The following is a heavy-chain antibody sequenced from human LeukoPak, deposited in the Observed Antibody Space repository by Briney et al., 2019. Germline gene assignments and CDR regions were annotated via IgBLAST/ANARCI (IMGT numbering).Heavy chain of an antibody. J-gene: IGHJ5*02. Sequence: GGSLRLSCAASGFTFSSYGMHWVRQAPGKGLEWVAVIWYDGSNKYYADSVKGRFTISRDNSKNTLYLQMNSLRAEGTAVYYCARELRATRDWFDPWGQGTLVTVSS. V-gene: IGHV3-33*01. D-gene: IGHD4-17*01. CDR2: IWYDGSNK. CDR3: ARELRATRDWFDP. CDR1: GFTFSSYG.